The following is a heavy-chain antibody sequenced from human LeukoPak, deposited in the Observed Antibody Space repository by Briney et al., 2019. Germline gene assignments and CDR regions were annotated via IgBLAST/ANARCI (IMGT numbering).Heavy chain of an antibody. J-gene: IGHJ4*02. D-gene: IGHD3-10*01. CDR3: ARQDAGSYGYFAY. V-gene: IGHV5-51*01. CDR1: GYSFSSNW. CDR2: IYPGDSDT. Sequence: GESLKISCKGSGYSFSSNWIGWGRQMPGKGLEWMGIIYPGDSDTRFSPSFQGQVTISADKSISTAYLQWSSLKASDTAMYYCARQDAGSYGYFAYWGQGTLVTVSS.